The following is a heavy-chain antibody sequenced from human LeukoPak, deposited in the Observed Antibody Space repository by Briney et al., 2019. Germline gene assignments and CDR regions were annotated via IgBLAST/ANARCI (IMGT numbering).Heavy chain of an antibody. CDR3: ARGLAATYDAFDI. D-gene: IGHD6-13*01. V-gene: IGHV4-61*08. CDR2: IYYSGST. J-gene: IGHJ3*02. Sequence: TSETLSLTCTVSGGSISSGGYYWSWIRQHPGKGLEWIGYIYYSGSTNYNPSLKSRVTISVDTSKNQFSLKLSSVTAADTAVYYCARGLAATYDAFDIWGQGTMVTVSS. CDR1: GGSISSGGYY.